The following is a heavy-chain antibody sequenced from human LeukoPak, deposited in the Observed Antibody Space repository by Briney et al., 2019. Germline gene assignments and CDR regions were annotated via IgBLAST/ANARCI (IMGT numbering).Heavy chain of an antibody. D-gene: IGHD1-26*01. V-gene: IGHV4-34*01. J-gene: IGHJ4*02. CDR2: INHSGST. CDR3: ARGRGIDS. Sequence: SETLSLTCAVYGGSFSGYYWSWIRQPPGKGLEWIGEINHSGSTNYNPSLKSRVTISVDTSKNQFSLKLSSVTAADTAVYYCARGRGIDSWGQGTLVTVSS. CDR1: GGSFSGYY.